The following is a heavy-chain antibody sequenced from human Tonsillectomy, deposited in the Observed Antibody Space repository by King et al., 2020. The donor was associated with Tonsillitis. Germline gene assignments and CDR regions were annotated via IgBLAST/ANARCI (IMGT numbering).Heavy chain of an antibody. CDR2: ISSSSSTI. CDR1: GFAFSFYS. D-gene: IGHD2-15*01. Sequence: VQLVESGGGLVQPGGSLRLSCAASGFAFSFYSMNWVRQAPGKGLAWVSYISSSSSTIYYADSVKGRFTISRDDSNYSLYLQMNSLRADDRVVYYCPRYPVAFSCYSSFDYWGQGTLVTVSS. CDR3: PRYPVAFSCYSSFDY. V-gene: IGHV3-48*01. J-gene: IGHJ4*02.